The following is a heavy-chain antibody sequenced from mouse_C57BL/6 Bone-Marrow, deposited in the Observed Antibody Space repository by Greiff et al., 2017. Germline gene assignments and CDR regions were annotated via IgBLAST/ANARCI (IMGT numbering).Heavy chain of an antibody. Sequence: QVQLQQPGAELVKPGASVKLSCKASGYTFTSYWMQWVKQRPGQGLEWIGEIDPSDSYTNYNQKFKGKATLTVDTSSSTAYMQLSSLTSEDSAVYYGARRNYRYFDVWGTGTTVTVSS. CDR2: IDPSDSYT. V-gene: IGHV1-50*01. CDR1: GYTFTSYW. J-gene: IGHJ1*03. D-gene: IGHD2-12*01. CDR3: ARRNYRYFDV.